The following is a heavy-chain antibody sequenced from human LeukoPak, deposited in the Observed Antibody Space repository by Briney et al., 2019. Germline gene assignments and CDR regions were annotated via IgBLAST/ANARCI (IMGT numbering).Heavy chain of an antibody. CDR1: GYTFPSYF. Sequence: ASVKVSCKASGYTFPSYFMHWVRQAPGQGLEWMGGIIPIFGTANYAQKFQGRVTITADESTSTAYMELSSLRSEDTAVYYCARSPIASLDYYGMDVWGQGTTVTVSS. J-gene: IGHJ6*02. CDR2: IIPIFGTA. D-gene: IGHD2-21*01. CDR3: ARSPIASLDYYGMDV. V-gene: IGHV1-69*13.